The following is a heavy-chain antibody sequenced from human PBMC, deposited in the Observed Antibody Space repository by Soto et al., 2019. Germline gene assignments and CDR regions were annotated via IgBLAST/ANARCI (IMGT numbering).Heavy chain of an antibody. CDR1: GGSISSGGYY. CDR3: ARESFWSGYPYGMDV. V-gene: IGHV4-31*03. CDR2: IYYSGST. Sequence: SETLSLTCTVSGGSISSGGYYWSWIRQHPGKGLEWIGYIYYSGSTYYNPSLKSRVTISVDTSKNQFSLKLSSVTAADTAVYYCARESFWSGYPYGMDVWGQGTTVTVSS. J-gene: IGHJ6*02. D-gene: IGHD3-3*01.